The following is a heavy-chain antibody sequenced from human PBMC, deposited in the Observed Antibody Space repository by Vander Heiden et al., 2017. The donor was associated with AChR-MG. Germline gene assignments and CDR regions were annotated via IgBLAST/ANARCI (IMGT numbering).Heavy chain of an antibody. CDR2: IIPIFGTA. J-gene: IGHJ6*02. CDR3: AMAVDILTGYYNKRAYYGMDV. V-gene: IGHV1-69*01. D-gene: IGHD3-9*01. CDR1: GGTFSSYA. Sequence: QVQLVQSGAEVKKPGSSVKVSCKASGGTFSSYAISWVRQAPGQGLEWMGGIIPIFGTANYAQKFQGRVTITADESTSTAYMELSSLRSEDTAVYYCAMAVDILTGYYNKRAYYGMDVWGQGTTVTVSS.